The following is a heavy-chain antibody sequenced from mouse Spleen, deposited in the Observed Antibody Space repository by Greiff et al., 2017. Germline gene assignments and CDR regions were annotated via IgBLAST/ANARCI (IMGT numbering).Heavy chain of an antibody. J-gene: IGHJ4*01. CDR1: GFTFSSFG. CDR2: ISSGSSTI. D-gene: IGHD1-2*01. CDR3: ASGDGPLYAMDY. Sequence: EVQVVESGGGLVQPGGSRKLSCAASGFTFSSFGMHWVRQAPEKGLEWVAYISSGSSTIYYADTVKGRFTISRDNPKNTLFLQMTSLRSEDTAMYYCASGDGPLYAMDYWGQGTSVTVSS. V-gene: IGHV5-17*02.